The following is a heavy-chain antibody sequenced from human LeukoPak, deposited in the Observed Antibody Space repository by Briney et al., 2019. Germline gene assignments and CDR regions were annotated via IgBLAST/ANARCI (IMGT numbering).Heavy chain of an antibody. Sequence: PSETLSLTCTVSGGSISSGGYYWSWIRQHPGKGLEWIGYIYYSGSTYYNPSLKSRVTISVDTSKNQFSLKLSSVTAADTAVYYCARWIITISYNWFDPWGQGTLVTVSS. CDR1: GGSISSGGYY. J-gene: IGHJ5*02. CDR2: IYYSGST. CDR3: ARWIITISYNWFDP. D-gene: IGHD3-3*01. V-gene: IGHV4-31*03.